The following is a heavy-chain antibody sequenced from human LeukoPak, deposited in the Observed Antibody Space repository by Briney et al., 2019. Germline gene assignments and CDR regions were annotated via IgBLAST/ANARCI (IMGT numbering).Heavy chain of an antibody. D-gene: IGHD6-13*01. CDR1: GYTFTGYY. CDR3: ARSEDSSSRYGWSLDY. J-gene: IGHJ4*02. V-gene: IGHV1-2*02. Sequence: GASVKVSCKASGYTFTGYYMHWVRQAPGQGLEWMGWINPNSGGTNYAQKFQGRVTMTRDTSISTAYMELSRLRSDDTAVYYCARSEDSSSRYGWSLDYWGQGTLVTVSS. CDR2: INPNSGGT.